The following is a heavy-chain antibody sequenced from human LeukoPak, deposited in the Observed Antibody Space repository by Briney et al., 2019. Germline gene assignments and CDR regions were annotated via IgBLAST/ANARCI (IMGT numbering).Heavy chain of an antibody. Sequence: GGSLRLSCAASGFTFSVYSMNWARQAPGKGLEWVSSISSSSSYIYYADSVKGRFTISRDNAKNSLYLQMNSLRAEDTAVYYCAGSLPEGKCYHCCGQGTLVTVSS. J-gene: IGHJ4*02. V-gene: IGHV3-21*01. CDR2: ISSSSSYI. CDR3: AGSLPEGKCYHC. D-gene: IGHD2-15*01. CDR1: GFTFSVYS.